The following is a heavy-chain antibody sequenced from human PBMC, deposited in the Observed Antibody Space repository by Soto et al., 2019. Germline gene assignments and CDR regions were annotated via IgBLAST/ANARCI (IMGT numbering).Heavy chain of an antibody. Sequence: GGSLRLSCAASGFTFSSYGMHWVRQAPGKGLEWVAVIWYDGSNKYYADSVKGRFTISRDNSKNTLYLQMNSLRAEDTAVYYCAAVGYCSSTSCSRRLVAFDIWGQGTMVTVSS. V-gene: IGHV3-33*01. CDR3: AAVGYCSSTSCSRRLVAFDI. CDR1: GFTFSSYG. CDR2: IWYDGSNK. D-gene: IGHD2-2*01. J-gene: IGHJ3*02.